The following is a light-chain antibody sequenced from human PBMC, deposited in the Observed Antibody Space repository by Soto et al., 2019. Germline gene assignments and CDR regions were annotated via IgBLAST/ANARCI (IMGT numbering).Light chain of an antibody. CDR2: AAS. CDR1: QDISSW. CDR3: QQGDSFPFT. Sequence: DIHMTQSPSSVSASVGDTVTITCRASQDISSWVAWYQQKPGKAPKLLISAASSLQSGVPTRFSGSGSGTDFTLIISGLQPEDFATYLCQQGDSFPFTFGGGTKVDIK. V-gene: IGKV1-12*01. J-gene: IGKJ4*01.